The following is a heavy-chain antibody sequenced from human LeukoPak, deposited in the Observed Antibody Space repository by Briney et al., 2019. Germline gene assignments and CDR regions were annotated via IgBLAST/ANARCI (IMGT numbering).Heavy chain of an antibody. CDR2: IYPGDSDT. CDR1: GYSFTSYW. J-gene: IGHJ3*02. V-gene: IGHV5-51*01. Sequence: PGESLKISCKGSGYSFTSYWIGWVRQMPGKGLEWMGIIYPGDSDTRYSPSFQGQVTISADKSISTAYLQWSSLKASDTAMYYCARLASFNGSGSYYEGAFDIWGQGTMVTVSS. D-gene: IGHD3-10*01. CDR3: ARLASFNGSGSYYEGAFDI.